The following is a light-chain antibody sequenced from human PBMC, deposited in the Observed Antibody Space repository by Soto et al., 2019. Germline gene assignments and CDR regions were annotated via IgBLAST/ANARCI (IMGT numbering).Light chain of an antibody. CDR2: EVT. Sequence: QSALTQPASVSGSPGQSITISCTGTSSDVGFYNLISWYQQHPGKDPKVIIFEVTKRPSGVSDRISGSKSGNTASLTISGLQAEDEADYYCFSPTGVFGGGTKVTVL. CDR1: SSDVGFYNL. J-gene: IGLJ2*01. CDR3: FSPTGV. V-gene: IGLV2-23*02.